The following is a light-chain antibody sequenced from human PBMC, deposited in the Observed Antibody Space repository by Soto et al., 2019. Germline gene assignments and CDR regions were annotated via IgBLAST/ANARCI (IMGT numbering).Light chain of an antibody. CDR1: SSDVGSYNS. J-gene: IGLJ1*01. CDR3: SSFTSSTSYV. V-gene: IGLV2-14*03. Sequence: QSALTQPASVSGSPGQSIAISCTGTSSDVGSYNSVSWYQQYPGKAPKLMIXDVNNRPSGISDRFSGSKSGNTASLTISGLQAEDEADYYCSSFTSSTSYVFXTGTKLTVL. CDR2: DVN.